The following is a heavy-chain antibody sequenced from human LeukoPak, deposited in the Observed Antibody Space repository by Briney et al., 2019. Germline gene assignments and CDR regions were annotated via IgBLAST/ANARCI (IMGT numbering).Heavy chain of an antibody. CDR1: GGYISSGGYY. Sequence: SETLSLTCTVSGGYISSGGYYWSWIRQHPGKGLEWIGYIYYSGSTYYNPSLKSRVTISVDTSKNQFSLKLSSVTAADTAVYYCARAPPPYSAYYYYYGMDVWGKGTTVTVSS. CDR2: IYYSGST. V-gene: IGHV4-31*03. D-gene: IGHD5-12*01. J-gene: IGHJ6*04. CDR3: ARAPPPYSAYYYYYGMDV.